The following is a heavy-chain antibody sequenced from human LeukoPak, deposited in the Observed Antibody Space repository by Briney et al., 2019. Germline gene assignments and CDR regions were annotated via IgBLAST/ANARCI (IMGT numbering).Heavy chain of an antibody. CDR1: GYTFSGFY. Sequence: ASVKVSCKASGYTFSGFYMHWVRPAPGQGLEWMGGINPNSGATNYAQKFQGRVTMTGDPSINTVYVELSRLRSDDTAVYYCARPQVWYGVKGGMDVWGQGTTVTVSS. D-gene: IGHD6-13*01. CDR2: INPNSGAT. V-gene: IGHV1-2*02. J-gene: IGHJ6*02. CDR3: ARPQVWYGVKGGMDV.